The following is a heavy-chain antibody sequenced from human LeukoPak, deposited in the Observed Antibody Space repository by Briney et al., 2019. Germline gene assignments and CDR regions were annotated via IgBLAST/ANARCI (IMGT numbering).Heavy chain of an antibody. J-gene: IGHJ4*02. CDR2: IYYSGST. CDR3: ARVPHSSGYFDY. Sequence: SETLSLTCTVSGGSTSSYYWSWIRQPPGKGLEWIGYIYYSGSTNYNPSLKSRVTISVDTSKNQFSLKLSSVTAADTAVYYCARVPHSSGYFDYWGQGTLVTVSS. V-gene: IGHV4-59*01. D-gene: IGHD3-22*01. CDR1: GGSTSSYY.